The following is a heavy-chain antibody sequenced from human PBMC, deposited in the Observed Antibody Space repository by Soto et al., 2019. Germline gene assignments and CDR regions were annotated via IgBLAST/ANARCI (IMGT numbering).Heavy chain of an antibody. CDR2: ISAYNGNT. CDR3: ARDSHTIVVVPAAMGGGVYWFDP. Sequence: ASVKVSCKASGYTFTSYGISWVRQAPGQGLEWMGWISAYNGNTNYAQKLQGRVTMTTDTSTSTAYMELRSLRSDDTAVYYCARDSHTIVVVPAAMGGGVYWFDPWGQGTLVTVSS. J-gene: IGHJ5*02. V-gene: IGHV1-18*01. D-gene: IGHD2-2*01. CDR1: GYTFTSYG.